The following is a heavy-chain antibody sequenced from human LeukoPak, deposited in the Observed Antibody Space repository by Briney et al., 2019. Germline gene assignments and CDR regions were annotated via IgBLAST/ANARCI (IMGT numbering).Heavy chain of an antibody. D-gene: IGHD2-21*02. CDR1: GYTFTSYY. CDR3: ARVITVTAPRVYYYYGMDV. V-gene: IGHV1-46*01. J-gene: IGHJ6*02. Sequence: GASVKVSCKASGYTFTSYYMHWVRQAPGQGLEWMGIINPSGGSTSYAQKLQGRVTMTTDTSTSTAYMELRSLRSDDTAVYYCARVITVTAPRVYYYYGMDVWGQGTTVTVSS. CDR2: INPSGGST.